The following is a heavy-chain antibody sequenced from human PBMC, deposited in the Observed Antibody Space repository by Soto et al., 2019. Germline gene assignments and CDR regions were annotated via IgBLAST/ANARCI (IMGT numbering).Heavy chain of an antibody. CDR1: GGSISSGGYS. CDR2: IYHSGST. CDR3: ARGDYYGSGSYYNWFDP. D-gene: IGHD3-10*01. Sequence: SETLSLTCAVSGGSISSGGYSWSWIRQPPGKGLEWIGYIYHSGSTYYNPSLKSRVTISVDRSKNQFSLKLSSATAADTAVYYCARGDYYGSGSYYNWFDPWGQGTLVTVSS. V-gene: IGHV4-30-2*01. J-gene: IGHJ5*02.